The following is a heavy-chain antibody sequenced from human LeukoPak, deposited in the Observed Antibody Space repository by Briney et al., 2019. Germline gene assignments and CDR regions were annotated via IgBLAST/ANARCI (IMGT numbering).Heavy chain of an antibody. J-gene: IGHJ4*02. Sequence: ASVKVSCKASGGTFSSYAINWVRQATGQGLEWMGWMNPNSGNTGYAQKFQGRVTITRNTSMSTAYMELSSLRSEDTAVYYCARVSPTSGSYFWGQGPWSPSPQ. V-gene: IGHV1-8*03. CDR3: ARVSPTSGSYF. CDR2: MNPNSGNT. D-gene: IGHD1-26*01. CDR1: GGTFSSYA.